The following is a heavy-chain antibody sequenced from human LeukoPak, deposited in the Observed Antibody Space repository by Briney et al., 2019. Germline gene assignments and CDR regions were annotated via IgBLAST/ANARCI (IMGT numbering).Heavy chain of an antibody. D-gene: IGHD3-22*01. CDR1: GYSFTKYW. J-gene: IGHJ4*02. CDR3: ARRHDSSGYYYRY. CDR2: IYPGDSDT. V-gene: IGHV5-51*06. Sequence: GESLKISCEASGYSFTKYWIGWVRQMPGKGLEWMGIIYPGDSDTRYSPSSQGQITISADKSISTAYLQWSSLQASDTAVYYCARRHDSSGYYYRYWGQGTLVTVSS.